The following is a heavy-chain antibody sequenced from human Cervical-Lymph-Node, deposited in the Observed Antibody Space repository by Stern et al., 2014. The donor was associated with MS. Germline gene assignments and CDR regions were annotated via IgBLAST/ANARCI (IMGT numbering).Heavy chain of an antibody. CDR1: GYSFTHFA. CDR2: INPNTGNT. V-gene: IGHV7-4-1*02. D-gene: IGHD4-17*01. Sequence: QVQLVQSGSELKKPGASVKVSCKASGYSFTHFALNWVRHAPGQGLQWMGWINPNTGNTSYAQAFTGRFVFSLDTSVSTAYLQISSLKAEDTAVYYCARDPHDYGDRFDYWGQGTLVTVSS. J-gene: IGHJ4*02. CDR3: ARDPHDYGDRFDY.